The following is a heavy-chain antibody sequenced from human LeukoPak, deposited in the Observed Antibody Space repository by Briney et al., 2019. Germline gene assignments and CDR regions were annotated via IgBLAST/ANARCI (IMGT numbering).Heavy chain of an antibody. V-gene: IGHV3-74*01. CDR2: INNDGSIT. J-gene: IGHJ4*02. D-gene: IGHD6-13*01. Sequence: PGGSLRLSCAASGFSFSSHWMHWVRQVPGKGLVWVSRINNDGSITSYADSVQGRFTISRDNAKNTLYLQMNSLRAEDTAVYYCARNANGAAASHWGQGTLVTVSS. CDR3: ARNANGAAASH. CDR1: GFSFSSHW.